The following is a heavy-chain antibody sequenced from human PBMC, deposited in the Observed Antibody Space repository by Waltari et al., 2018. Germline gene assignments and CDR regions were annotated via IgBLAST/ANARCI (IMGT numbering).Heavy chain of an antibody. Sequence: EVQLVESGGGLVQPGRSLRLSCAASGFTFDDYAMHWVRQAPGKGLEWVSGSSWNSGSIGYADSVKGRFTIARDNAKNSLYLQMNSLRAEDTALYYCAKRSGMGFDYWGQGTLVTVSS. CDR2: SSWNSGSI. V-gene: IGHV3-9*01. J-gene: IGHJ4*02. CDR3: AKRSGMGFDY. D-gene: IGHD3-16*01. CDR1: GFTFDDYA.